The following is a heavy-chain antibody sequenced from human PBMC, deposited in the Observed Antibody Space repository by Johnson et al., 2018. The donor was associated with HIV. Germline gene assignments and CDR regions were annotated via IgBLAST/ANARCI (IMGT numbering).Heavy chain of an antibody. D-gene: IGHD6-19*01. CDR1: GFTFSSYA. V-gene: IGHV3-30*04. J-gene: IGHJ3*02. CDR2: ISYDGSNK. Sequence: QVQLVESGGGVVQPGRSLRLSCAASGFTFSSYAMHWVRQAPGKGLEWVAVISYDGSNKYYADSVKGRFTISRDNSKNTLYLQMNSLRAEDTAVYYCARIPGSGWEHDAFDIWGQGTMVIVSS. CDR3: ARIPGSGWEHDAFDI.